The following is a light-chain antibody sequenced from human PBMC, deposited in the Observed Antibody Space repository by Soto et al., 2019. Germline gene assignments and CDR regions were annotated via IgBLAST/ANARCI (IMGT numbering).Light chain of an antibody. V-gene: IGKV1-5*03. CDR1: QSISSW. J-gene: IGKJ1*01. Sequence: DIHMTQSPSTLSASVGDRVTITCRASQSISSWVAWYQQKPGKGPKLLIYKASHLESGVPSRFSGSGSGTEFTLTISSLQPGDFATYYYQHYNTYPWTFGHGTKVDIK. CDR3: QHYNTYPWT. CDR2: KAS.